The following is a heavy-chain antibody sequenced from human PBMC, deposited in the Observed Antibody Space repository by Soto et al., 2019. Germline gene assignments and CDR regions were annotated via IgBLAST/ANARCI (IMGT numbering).Heavy chain of an antibody. CDR3: ARDGHGMDV. Sequence: QVQLQESGPGLVKPSETLSLTCAVSGGSVSSGSYQWTWLRQPPGKALEWIGYIHVSGSTNSNPSLKGRATISLATSKNQFSLELVAVTAADTAVYYCARDGHGMDVWGQGTTVTVS. V-gene: IGHV4-61*01. J-gene: IGHJ6*02. CDR2: IHVSGST. CDR1: GGSVSSGSYQ.